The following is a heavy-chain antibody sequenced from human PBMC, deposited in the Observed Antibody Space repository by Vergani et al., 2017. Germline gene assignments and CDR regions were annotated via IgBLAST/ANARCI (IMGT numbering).Heavy chain of an antibody. CDR2: ISSSGNYV. CDR3: ARDQGSGTNRHHYGLDV. V-gene: IGHV3-21*06. J-gene: IGHJ6*02. Sequence: EEHLVESGGGLVKPGGSLRLSCVASGFTFGSYSVNWVRQAPGRGLEWVSSISSSGNYVYYAASVKGRFSISRDNAKNLLSLQMNSLRADDTAVYYCARDQGSGTNRHHYGLDVWRQGTTVTVSS. CDR1: GFTFGSYS. D-gene: IGHD3-10*01.